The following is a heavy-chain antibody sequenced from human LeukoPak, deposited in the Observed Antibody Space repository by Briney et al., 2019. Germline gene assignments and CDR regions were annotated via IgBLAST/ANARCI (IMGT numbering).Heavy chain of an antibody. Sequence: ASVKVSCKASGYTFTGYYMHWVRQAPGKGLEWMGGFDPEDGETIYAQKFQGRVTMTEDTSTDTAYMELSSLRSEDTAVYYCATGKAAGIGFRPGISWFDPWGQGTLVTVSS. CDR3: ATGKAAGIGFRPGISWFDP. J-gene: IGHJ5*02. CDR2: FDPEDGET. V-gene: IGHV1-24*01. D-gene: IGHD6-13*01. CDR1: GYTFTGYY.